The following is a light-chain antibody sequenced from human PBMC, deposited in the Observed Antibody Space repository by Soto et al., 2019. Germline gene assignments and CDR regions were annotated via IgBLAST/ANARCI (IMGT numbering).Light chain of an antibody. CDR1: QALSNY. CDR3: QQYNSYSPLT. Sequence: DIQLTQSPSVLSASVGDTVTITCRASQALSNYLAWYQQKPGKAPDLLIYSASTLQSGVPSRFSGSGSETEFTLTISSLQPDDFATYYCQQYNSYSPLTFGGGTKVDIK. J-gene: IGKJ4*01. CDR2: SAS. V-gene: IGKV1-9*01.